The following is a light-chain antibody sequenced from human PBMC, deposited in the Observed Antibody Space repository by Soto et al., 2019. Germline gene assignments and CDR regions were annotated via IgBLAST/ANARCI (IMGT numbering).Light chain of an antibody. Sequence: QSALTQPPSASGSPGQSVTISCTGTSSDVGGYNYVSWYQHHPGKAPKLMIYEVNKRPSGVPDRFSGSKSGNTASLTVSGLQAEDEADYYCSSYAGSYTWVFGGGTKLTVL. CDR2: EVN. CDR1: SSDVGGYNY. CDR3: SSYAGSYTWV. V-gene: IGLV2-8*01. J-gene: IGLJ3*02.